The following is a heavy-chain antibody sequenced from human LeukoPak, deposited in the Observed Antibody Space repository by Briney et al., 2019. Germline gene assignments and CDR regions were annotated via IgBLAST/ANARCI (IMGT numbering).Heavy chain of an antibody. D-gene: IGHD3-22*01. Sequence: PSETLSLTCTVSGGSISSYYWSWIRQPPGKGLEWIGYIYYSGSTNYNPSLKSRVTISVDTSKNQFSLKLSSVTAADTAVYYCARDIYYYDSSGLFDYWGQGTLVTVSS. J-gene: IGHJ4*02. V-gene: IGHV4-59*12. CDR2: IYYSGST. CDR1: GGSISSYY. CDR3: ARDIYYYDSSGLFDY.